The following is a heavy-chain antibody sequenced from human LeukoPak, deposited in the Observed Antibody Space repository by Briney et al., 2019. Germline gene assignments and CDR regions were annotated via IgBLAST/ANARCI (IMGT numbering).Heavy chain of an antibody. CDR1: GYTFTGYY. D-gene: IGHD2-2*02. CDR3: ARYCSSASCYMFYAFDI. CDR2: INPNSGGT. V-gene: IGHV1-2*06. Sequence: ASVKVSCXASGYTFTGYYMHWVRQAPGQGLEWMGRINPNSGGTNYAQKFQGRVTMTRDTSISTAYMEVSRLRSDDTAVYYCARYCSSASCYMFYAFDIWGQGTMVTVSS. J-gene: IGHJ3*02.